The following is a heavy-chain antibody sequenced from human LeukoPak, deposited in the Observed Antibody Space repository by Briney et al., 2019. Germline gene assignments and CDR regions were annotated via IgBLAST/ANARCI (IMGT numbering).Heavy chain of an antibody. Sequence: GGSLRLSCAASGFTFSNAWMSWVRQAPGKGLEWVGRIKSKTDGGTTDYAAPVKGRFTISRDDSKNTLYLQMNSLKTEDTAVYYCTTDPTVVPADYYYYYMDVWGKGTTVTVSS. CDR3: TTDPTVVPADYYYYYMDV. D-gene: IGHD2-2*01. CDR1: GFTFSNAW. CDR2: IKSKTDGGTT. V-gene: IGHV3-15*01. J-gene: IGHJ6*03.